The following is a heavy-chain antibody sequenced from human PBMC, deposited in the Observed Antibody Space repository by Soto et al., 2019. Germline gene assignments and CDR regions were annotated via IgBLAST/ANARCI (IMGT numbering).Heavy chain of an antibody. CDR3: GKGSIAASGRVTDP. D-gene: IGHD6-13*01. V-gene: IGHV3-66*01. CDR1: GFTVTSYY. J-gene: IGHJ5*02. CDR2: IYSGDSA. Sequence: DVQLVESGGGLVQPGGSLRLSCAASGFTVTSYYMSWVRQAPGKGLEWVSIIYSGDSAYYADSVKGRFTISRDTSKNTLYLQMDSLRVEDTAVYYCGKGSIAASGRVTDPWGQGTLVTVSS.